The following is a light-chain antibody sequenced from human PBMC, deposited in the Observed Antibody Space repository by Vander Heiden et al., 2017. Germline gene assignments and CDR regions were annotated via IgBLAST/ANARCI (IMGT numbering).Light chain of an antibody. CDR3: QQYKNWRT. CDR2: GAS. CDR1: QSININ. J-gene: IGKJ1*01. Sequence: EIVITQSPATLSVSPGERATLSCRASQSININLAWYQQKPGQAPRLLIYGASTRATGVPARFSGSGSGTEFTLTISSLQSEDFAVYYCQQYKNWRTFGQGTQVEIK. V-gene: IGKV3-15*01.